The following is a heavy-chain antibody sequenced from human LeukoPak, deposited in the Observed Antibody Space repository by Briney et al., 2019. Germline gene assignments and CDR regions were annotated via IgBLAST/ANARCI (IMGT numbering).Heavy chain of an antibody. CDR1: GFTFSSYW. J-gene: IGHJ5*02. CDR2: IKQDGTEK. Sequence: PGGSLRLSCVASGFTFSSYWMSWVRQALGEGLEWVANIKQDGTEKNYVDSVKGRFTISRDNAKNSLYLQMNSLRAEDTAVYYCARERGSGSYHPFDPWGQGTLATVSS. D-gene: IGHD3-10*01. CDR3: ARERGSGSYHPFDP. V-gene: IGHV3-7*01.